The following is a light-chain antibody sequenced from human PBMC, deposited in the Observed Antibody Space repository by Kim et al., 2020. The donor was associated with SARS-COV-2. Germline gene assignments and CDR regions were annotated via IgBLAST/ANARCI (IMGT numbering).Light chain of an antibody. CDR2: EVS. Sequence: PGQSVTISCTGTSSDVGGYNYVSWYQQHPGKAPKLMIYEVSKRPSGVPHRFSGSKSGNTASLTVSGLQAEDEADYYCSSYAGSNRVFGTGTKVTVL. V-gene: IGLV2-8*01. J-gene: IGLJ1*01. CDR3: SSYAGSNRV. CDR1: SSDVGGYNY.